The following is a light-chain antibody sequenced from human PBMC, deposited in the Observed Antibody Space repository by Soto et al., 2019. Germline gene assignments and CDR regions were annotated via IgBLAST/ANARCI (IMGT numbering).Light chain of an antibody. Sequence: EILLTQSPVTLSLSPGVRATLSCRASQSVSGYLAWYQQKPGQAPRLVIYDVSNRATGIPARFSGSGSGTDFTLTISSLEPEDFAIYYCQQRDYWQVTFGQGTRLKIK. CDR2: DVS. J-gene: IGKJ5*01. CDR3: QQRDYWQVT. CDR1: QSVSGY. V-gene: IGKV3-11*01.